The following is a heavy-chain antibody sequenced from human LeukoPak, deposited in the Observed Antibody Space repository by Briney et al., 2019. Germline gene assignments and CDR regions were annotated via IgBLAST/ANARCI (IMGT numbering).Heavy chain of an antibody. V-gene: IGHV1-69*05. D-gene: IGHD2-2*01. J-gene: IGHJ4*02. CDR3: ATDDLGYCSSTSCAHFDY. CDR2: IIPIFGTA. CDR1: GGTFSSYA. Sequence: SVKVSCKASGGTFSSYAISWVRQAPGQGLEWMGGIIPIFGTANYAQKFQGRDTITTDESTSTAYMELSSLRSEDTAVYYCATDDLGYCSSTSCAHFDYWGQGTLVTVSS.